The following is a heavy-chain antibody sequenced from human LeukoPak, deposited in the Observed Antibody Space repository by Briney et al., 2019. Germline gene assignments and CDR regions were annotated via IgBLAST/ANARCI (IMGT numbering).Heavy chain of an antibody. V-gene: IGHV3-30*18. CDR2: ISYDGENE. CDR3: AKDRTEVIVVVPAADDTNNWFDP. CDR1: GFNFNDYA. Sequence: PGRSLRLSCAASGFNFNDYAIHWIRQAPGKGLEWVALISYDGENEYYADSVKGRFTISRDNSNNTLSLQMNSLRPDDTAVYYCAKDRTEVIVVVPAADDTNNWFDPWGQGTLVTVSS. J-gene: IGHJ5*02. D-gene: IGHD2-2*01.